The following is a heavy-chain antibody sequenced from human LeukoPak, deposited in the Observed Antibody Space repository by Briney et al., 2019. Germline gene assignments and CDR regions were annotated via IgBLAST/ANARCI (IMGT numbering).Heavy chain of an antibody. D-gene: IGHD6-19*01. J-gene: IGHJ4*02. CDR3: ARDHTVHSSGLYY. CDR2: ISSNGGST. CDR1: GFTFSSYS. V-gene: IGHV3-64*01. Sequence: GGSLRLSCAASGFTFSSYSMHWVRQAPGKGLEYVSAISSNGGSTYYANSVKGRFTISRDNSKNTLYLQMGSLRAEDMAVYYCARDHTVHSSGLYYWGQGTLVTVSS.